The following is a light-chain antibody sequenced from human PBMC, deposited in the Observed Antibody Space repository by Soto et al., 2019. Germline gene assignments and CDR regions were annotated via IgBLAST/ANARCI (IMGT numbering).Light chain of an antibody. CDR1: SSDVGAQNY. Sequence: QSVLTQPASVSGSPGQSITISCTGTSSDVGAQNYVSWYQQHPGKAPKLIIYDVSHRPSGISDRFSGSKSGNTASLTISGLQAEDEADYYCTAFTRSITFVFGTGTKLTVL. CDR3: TAFTRSITFV. V-gene: IGLV2-14*03. CDR2: DVS. J-gene: IGLJ1*01.